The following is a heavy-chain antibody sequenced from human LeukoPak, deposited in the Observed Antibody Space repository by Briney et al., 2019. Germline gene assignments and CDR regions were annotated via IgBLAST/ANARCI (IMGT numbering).Heavy chain of an antibody. CDR1: RYTFSSYD. CDR3: ARLSQTPDYYSSGGYYYLGY. Sequence: ASVKVSCKASRYTFSSYDINWVREAAGQGPEWMGWMNPNTGRTGFAQKFQGRLTMTRDTSISTAYMELSSLRSEDTAVYYCARLSQTPDYYSSGGYYYLGYWGQGTPVTVSS. D-gene: IGHD3-22*01. V-gene: IGHV1-8*01. J-gene: IGHJ4*02. CDR2: MNPNTGRT.